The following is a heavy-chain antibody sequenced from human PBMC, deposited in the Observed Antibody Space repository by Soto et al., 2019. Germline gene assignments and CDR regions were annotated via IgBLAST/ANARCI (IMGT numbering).Heavy chain of an antibody. Sequence: SLTCTVSGGSISSYYWSWIRQPPGKGLEWIGYIYYSGSTNYNPSLKSRVTISVDTSKNQSSLKLSSVTAADTAVYYCASHSSGYFHIDYWGQGTLVTVSS. J-gene: IGHJ4*02. CDR2: IYYSGST. CDR3: ASHSSGYFHIDY. V-gene: IGHV4-59*01. D-gene: IGHD3-22*01. CDR1: GGSISSYY.